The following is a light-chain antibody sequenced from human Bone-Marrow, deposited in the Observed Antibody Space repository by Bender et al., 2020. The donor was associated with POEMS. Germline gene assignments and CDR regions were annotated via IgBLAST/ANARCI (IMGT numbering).Light chain of an antibody. CDR2: DVT. Sequence: QSALTQPRSVSGSPGQSVTISCTGTSSDVGDYNYVSWYQQHPGKAPKLMIYDVTKRPSGVPDRFSGSKSGNTASLTVSGLQAEDEADYYCQTWGTGTWVFGGGTKLTVL. CDR3: QTWGTGTWV. J-gene: IGLJ3*02. CDR1: SSDVGDYNY. V-gene: IGLV2-11*01.